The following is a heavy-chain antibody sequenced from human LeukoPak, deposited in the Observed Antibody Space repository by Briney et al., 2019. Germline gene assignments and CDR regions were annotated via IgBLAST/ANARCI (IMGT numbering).Heavy chain of an antibody. Sequence: PGGSLRLSCAGSGFTFTNDWMTWVRQVPGKGLERVANIRQDGGEKYYEDSVKGRFTISRDNAKNSLYLQMDSLRAEDTAVYYCASDRTYDISGYRFDLWGQGTLVTVSS. CDR3: ASDRTYDISGYRFDL. D-gene: IGHD3-22*01. CDR1: GFTFTNDW. J-gene: IGHJ4*02. V-gene: IGHV3-7*01. CDR2: IRQDGGEK.